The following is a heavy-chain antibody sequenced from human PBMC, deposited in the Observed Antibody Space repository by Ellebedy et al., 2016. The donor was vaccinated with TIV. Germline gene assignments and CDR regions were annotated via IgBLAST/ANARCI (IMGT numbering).Heavy chain of an antibody. CDR2: FDPEDGET. Sequence: AASVKVSCKVSGYTLTELSIHWVRQAPGKGLEWMGGFDPEDGETTNAQKFQGRVTMTEDTSTDTAYMELNSLRSDDTAVYYCATDHRAFLDIWGQGTMVTVSS. CDR1: GYTLTELS. CDR3: ATDHRAFLDI. D-gene: IGHD2/OR15-2a*01. V-gene: IGHV1-24*01. J-gene: IGHJ3*02.